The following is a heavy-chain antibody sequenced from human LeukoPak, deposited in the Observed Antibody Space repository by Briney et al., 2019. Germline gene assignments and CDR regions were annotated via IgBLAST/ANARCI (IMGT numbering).Heavy chain of an antibody. V-gene: IGHV4-61*02. D-gene: IGHD3-10*01. CDR1: GGSISSGSYY. J-gene: IGHJ5*02. CDR3: ARDRGKGSGSNWFDP. Sequence: SETLSLTCTVSGGSISSGSYYWSWIRQPAGKGLEWIGRIYTSGSTNYNPSLKSRVTISVDTSKNQFSLKLSSVTAADTAVYYCARDRGKGSGSNWFDPWGQGTLVTVSS. CDR2: IYTSGST.